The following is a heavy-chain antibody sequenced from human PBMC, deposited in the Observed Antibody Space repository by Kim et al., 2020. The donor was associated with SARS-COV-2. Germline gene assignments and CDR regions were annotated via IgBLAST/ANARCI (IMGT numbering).Heavy chain of an antibody. Sequence: SETLSLTCTVSGGSISSGGYYWSWIRQHPGKGLEWIGYIYYSGSTYYNPSLKSRVTISVDTSKNQFSLKLSSVTAADTAVYYCARDRGWRAPSAAGGFSDWAGSDPWGQGTLVTVSS. V-gene: IGHV4-31*03. CDR3: ARDRGWRAPSAAGGFSDWAGSDP. CDR2: IYYSGST. J-gene: IGHJ5*02. D-gene: IGHD2-21*01. CDR1: GGSISSGGYY.